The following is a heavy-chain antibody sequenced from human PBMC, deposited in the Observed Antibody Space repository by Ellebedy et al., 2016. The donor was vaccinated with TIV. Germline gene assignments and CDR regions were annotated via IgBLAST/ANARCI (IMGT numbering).Heavy chain of an antibody. D-gene: IGHD6-19*01. CDR1: GFTFSSYA. CDR3: AREKQWLVNYYYYGMDV. CDR2: ISGSGGST. Sequence: GESLKISXAASGFTFSSYAMSWVRQAPGKGLEWVSAISGSGGSTYYADSVKGRFTISRDNSKNTLYLQMNSLRAEDTAVYYCAREKQWLVNYYYYGMDVWGQGTTVTVSS. V-gene: IGHV3-23*01. J-gene: IGHJ6*02.